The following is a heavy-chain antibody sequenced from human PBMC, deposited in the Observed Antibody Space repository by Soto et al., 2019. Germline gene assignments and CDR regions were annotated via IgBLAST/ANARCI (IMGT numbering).Heavy chain of an antibody. CDR3: AKYRPYRASLWQDIVVVPAASDY. CDR1: GFTFSSYA. D-gene: IGHD2-2*01. V-gene: IGHV3-23*01. J-gene: IGHJ4*02. Sequence: GGSLRLSCAASGFTFSSYAMSWVRQAPGKGLEWASAISGSGGSTYYADSVKGRFTISRDNSKNTLYLQMNSLRAEDTAVYYCAKYRPYRASLWQDIVVVPAASDYWGQGTLVTVSS. CDR2: ISGSGGST.